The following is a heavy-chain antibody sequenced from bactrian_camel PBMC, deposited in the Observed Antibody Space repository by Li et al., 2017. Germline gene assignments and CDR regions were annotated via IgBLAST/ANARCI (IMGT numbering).Heavy chain of an antibody. CDR3: AKLGTRWSEFPY. J-gene: IGHJ4*01. Sequence: HVQLVESGGGSVQTGGSLRLSCQVSGYLYGGNCLGWFRQAPGKEREGVASIRDRGVTTNYRSSVKGRFTISRDNAKNTLYLQLNSLKTEDTAMYYCAKLGTRWSEFPYWGQGTQVTVS. D-gene: IGHD5*01. V-gene: IGHV3S1*01. CDR2: IRDRGVTT. CDR1: GYLYGGNC.